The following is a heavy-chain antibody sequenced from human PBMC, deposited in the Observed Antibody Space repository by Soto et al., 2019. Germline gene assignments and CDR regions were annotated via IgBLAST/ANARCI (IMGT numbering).Heavy chain of an antibody. Sequence: QVQLVQSGAEVKKPGASVKVSCKASGYTFTSYYMHWVRQAPGQGLEWMGIINPSGGSTSYAQKFQGRVTMTRDTSTSTVYMELSSLRSEDTAVYYCAREVAARPSFISYYDGMDVWGQGTTVTVSS. CDR1: GYTFTSYY. J-gene: IGHJ6*02. D-gene: IGHD6-6*01. V-gene: IGHV1-46*01. CDR3: AREVAARPSFISYYDGMDV. CDR2: INPSGGST.